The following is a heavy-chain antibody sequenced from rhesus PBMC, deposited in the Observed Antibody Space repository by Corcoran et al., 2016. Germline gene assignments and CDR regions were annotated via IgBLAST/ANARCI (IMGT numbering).Heavy chain of an antibody. CDR2: ISGSSGST. J-gene: IGHJ6*01. CDR1: GGPFSGYY. D-gene: IGHD6-19*01. Sequence: QVQLQESGPGLVKPSETLSLTCGVSGGPFSGYYWGWIRQPPGKGLEWIGYISGSSGSTDYNPALKSRVTISTDTSKNQFSLKLSSVTAADTAVYYCAGRSRTEPYGLDSWGQGVVVTVSS. V-gene: IGHV4-165*01. CDR3: AGRSRTEPYGLDS.